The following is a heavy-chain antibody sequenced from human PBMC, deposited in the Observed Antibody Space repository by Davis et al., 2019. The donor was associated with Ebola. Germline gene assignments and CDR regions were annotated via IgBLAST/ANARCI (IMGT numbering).Heavy chain of an antibody. CDR1: GFTFSSYA. CDR3: ARDRPYYYGMDV. V-gene: IGHV3-23*01. J-gene: IGHJ6*02. Sequence: GGSLRLSCAASGFTFSSYAMSWVRRAPGKGLEWVSALSGSGGSTYYADSVKGRFTISRDNAKNTLYLQMNSLRAEDTAVYYCARDRPYYYGMDVWGQGTTVTVSS. CDR2: LSGSGGST.